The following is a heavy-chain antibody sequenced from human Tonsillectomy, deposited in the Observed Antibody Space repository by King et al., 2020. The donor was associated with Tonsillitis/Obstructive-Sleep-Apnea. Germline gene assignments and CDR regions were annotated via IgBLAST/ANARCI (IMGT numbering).Heavy chain of an antibody. V-gene: IGHV3-66*01. CDR3: ARNNWGSFNWFDP. D-gene: IGHD7-27*01. Sequence: VQLVESGGGLVQPGGSLRLSCAASGFTVSSNYMSWVRQAPGKGLEWVSVFYSGGSSHYADSVKGRFSISRDNSKNTIYLQMNSLRAEDTAVYYCARNNWGSFNWFDPWGQGTLVTVSS. J-gene: IGHJ5*02. CDR1: GFTVSSNY. CDR2: FYSGGSS.